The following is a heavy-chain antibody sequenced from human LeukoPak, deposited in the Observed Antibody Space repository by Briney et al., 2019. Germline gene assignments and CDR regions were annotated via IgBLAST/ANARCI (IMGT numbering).Heavy chain of an antibody. CDR2: IYYSGST. CDR3: ARLERHYLRAGLDY. Sequence: SETLSLTCTVSGGSISSYYWSWIRQPPGKGLEWIGYIYYSGSTNYNPPLKSRVTISVDTSKNQFSLKLSSVTAADTAVYYCARLERHYLRAGLDYWGQGTLVTVSS. CDR1: GGSISSYY. D-gene: IGHD3-10*01. V-gene: IGHV4-59*08. J-gene: IGHJ4*02.